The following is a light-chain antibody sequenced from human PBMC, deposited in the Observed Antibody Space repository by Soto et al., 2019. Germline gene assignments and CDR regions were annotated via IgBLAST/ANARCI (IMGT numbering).Light chain of an antibody. CDR2: DAS. J-gene: IGKJ1*01. Sequence: DIQMTQSPSTLSASVGDRVTITCRAGEDIVNWLAGCQHRGGRAPQLLIFDASTLQSGVPSRFIGSASGTEITLTSNHLPPDDPATYCRQQYNSYPGTFGQGTKVDIK. CDR3: QQYNSYPGT. V-gene: IGKV1-5*01. CDR1: EDIVNW.